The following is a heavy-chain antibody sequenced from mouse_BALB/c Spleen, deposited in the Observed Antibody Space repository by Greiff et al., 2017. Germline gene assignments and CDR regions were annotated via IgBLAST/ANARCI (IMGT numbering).Heavy chain of an antibody. D-gene: IGHD2-3*01. CDR2: ISSGGSYT. V-gene: IGHV5-9-3*01. CDR1: GFTFSSYA. CDR3: ARSGGYYPWFAD. Sequence: EVKLMESGGGLVKPGGSLKLSCAASGFTFSSYAMSWVRQTPEKRLEWVATISSGGSYTYYPDSVKGRFTISRDNAKNTLYLQMSSLRSEDTAMYYCARSGGYYPWFADWGQGTLGTVSA. J-gene: IGHJ3*01.